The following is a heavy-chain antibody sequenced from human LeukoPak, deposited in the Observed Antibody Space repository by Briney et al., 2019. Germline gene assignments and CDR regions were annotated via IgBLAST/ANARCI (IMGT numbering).Heavy chain of an antibody. D-gene: IGHD2-2*01. J-gene: IGHJ6*02. CDR1: GFTFSSYS. CDR2: ISSSSSYI. Sequence: PGGSLRLSCAASGFTFSSYSMNWVRQAPGKGLEWVSSISSSSSYIYYADSVKGRFTISRDNAKNSVYLQMNSLRAEDTAVYYCARTYCSSTSCYDTRYYYYGMDVWGQGTTVTVSS. V-gene: IGHV3-21*01. CDR3: ARTYCSSTSCYDTRYYYYGMDV.